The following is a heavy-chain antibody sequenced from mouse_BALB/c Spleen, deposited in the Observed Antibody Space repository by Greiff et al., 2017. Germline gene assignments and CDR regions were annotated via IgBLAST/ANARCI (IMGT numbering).Heavy chain of an antibody. CDR1: GYTFTSYY. CDR3: TGNGDYDGYFDV. V-gene: IGHV1S16*01. J-gene: IGHJ1*01. Sequence: QVQLQQSGAELVKPGASVKLSCKASGYTFTSYYMYWVKQRPGQGLEWIGEINPSNGGTNFNEKFKSKATLTVDKSSSTAYMQLSSLTSEDSAVYCCTGNGDYDGYFDVWGAGTTVTVSS. CDR2: INPSNGGT. D-gene: IGHD2-4*01.